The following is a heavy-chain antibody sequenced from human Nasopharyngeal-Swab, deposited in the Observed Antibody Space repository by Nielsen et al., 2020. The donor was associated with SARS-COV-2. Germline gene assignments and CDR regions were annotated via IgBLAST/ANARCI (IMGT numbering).Heavy chain of an antibody. D-gene: IGHD3-22*01. Sequence: GKSLKISCAASGFTFSSYGMHWVRQAPGKGLEWVAVISYDGSNKYYADSVKGRFTISRDNSKNTLYLQMNSLRAEDTAVYYCAKDPWDSSGYYGPFDYWGQGTLVTVSS. CDR3: AKDPWDSSGYYGPFDY. V-gene: IGHV3-30*18. CDR2: ISYDGSNK. J-gene: IGHJ4*02. CDR1: GFTFSSYG.